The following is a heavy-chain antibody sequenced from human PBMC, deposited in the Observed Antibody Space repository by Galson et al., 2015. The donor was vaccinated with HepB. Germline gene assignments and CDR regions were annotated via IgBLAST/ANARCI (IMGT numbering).Heavy chain of an antibody. V-gene: IGHV4-4*02. CDR1: GGSISSSNW. Sequence: ETLSLTCAVSGGSISSSNWWSWVRQPPGKGLEWIGEIYHSGSTNYNPSLKSRVTISVDKSKNQFSLKLSSVTAADTAVYYCAGGYDYGDYYYYGMDVWGQGTTVTVSS. J-gene: IGHJ6*02. CDR3: AGGYDYGDYYYYGMDV. D-gene: IGHD4-17*01. CDR2: IYHSGST.